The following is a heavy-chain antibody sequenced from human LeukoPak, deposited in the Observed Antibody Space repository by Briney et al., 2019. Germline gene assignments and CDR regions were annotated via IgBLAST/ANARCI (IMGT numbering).Heavy chain of an antibody. Sequence: GASVKVSCKASGGTFSSYAISWVRQAPGQGLEWMGGIIPILGIANYAQKFQGRVTITADKSTSTAYMELSSLRSEDTAVYYCASASYSNYVRYWGQGTLVTVSS. J-gene: IGHJ4*02. V-gene: IGHV1-69*10. CDR3: ASASYSNYVRY. D-gene: IGHD4-11*01. CDR2: IIPILGIA. CDR1: GGTFSSYA.